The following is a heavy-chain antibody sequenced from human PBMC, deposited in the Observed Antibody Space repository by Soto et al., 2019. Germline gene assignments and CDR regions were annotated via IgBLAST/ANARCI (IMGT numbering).Heavy chain of an antibody. CDR1: GYTFTGYY. V-gene: IGHV1-2*04. J-gene: IGHJ6*02. CDR3: ARERGAAAAARGMDV. CDR2: INPNSGGT. D-gene: IGHD6-13*01. Sequence: QVQLVQSGAEVKKPGASVKVSCKASGYTFTGYYMHWVRQAPGQGLEWMGWINPNSGGTNYAQKFQGWVTMTRDTSISPAYMELSRLRSDDTAVYYCARERGAAAAARGMDVWGQGTTVTVSS.